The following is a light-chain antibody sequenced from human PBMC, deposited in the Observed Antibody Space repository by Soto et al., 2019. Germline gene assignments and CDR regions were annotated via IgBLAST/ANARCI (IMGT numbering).Light chain of an antibody. Sequence: EIVLTQSPATMSVSPGERATLSCRASQSVSNSYVAWYQQKSGQAPRLLIYDTSTRATGIPARFSGGGSGTDFTLTISSLEPADSAVYYCQQQRAFGPGTKVDI. CDR2: DTS. J-gene: IGKJ3*01. V-gene: IGKV3D-20*02. CDR1: QSVSNSY. CDR3: QQQRA.